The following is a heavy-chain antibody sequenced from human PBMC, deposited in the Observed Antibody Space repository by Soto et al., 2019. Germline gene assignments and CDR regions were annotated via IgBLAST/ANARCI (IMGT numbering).Heavy chain of an antibody. J-gene: IGHJ4*02. CDR2: ISSSSSYI. Sequence: GGSLRLSCAASGFTFSSYSMNWVRQAPGKGLEWVSSISSSSSYIYYADSVKGRFTISRDNAKNSLYLQMNSLRAEDTAVYYCARDLPMRARHCTNGVCYTPFDYWGQGTLVTVSS. V-gene: IGHV3-21*01. CDR1: GFTFSSYS. D-gene: IGHD2-8*01. CDR3: ARDLPMRARHCTNGVCYTPFDY.